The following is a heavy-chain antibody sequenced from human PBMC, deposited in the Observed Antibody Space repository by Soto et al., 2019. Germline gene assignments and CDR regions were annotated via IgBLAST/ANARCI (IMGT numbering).Heavy chain of an antibody. CDR2: IYYSGST. CDR3: ARQLVREVIVVRSGHYGMDV. J-gene: IGHJ6*02. CDR1: GGSISSSSYY. V-gene: IGHV4-39*01. D-gene: IGHD3-22*01. Sequence: SETLSLTCTVSGGSISSSSYYWGWIRQPPGKGLEWIGSIYYSGSTYYNPSLKSRVTISVDTSKNQFSLKLSSVTAADTAVYYCARQLVREVIVVRSGHYGMDVWGQGTTVTVSS.